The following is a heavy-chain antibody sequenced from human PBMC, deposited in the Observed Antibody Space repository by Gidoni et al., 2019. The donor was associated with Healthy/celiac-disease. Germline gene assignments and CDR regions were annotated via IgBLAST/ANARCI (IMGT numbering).Heavy chain of an antibody. CDR1: GCSLSTSGVG. Sequence: QITLKESGPTRVKPTQTLTRTCTFAGCSLSTSGVGVGWIRQPPGKALEGLALIYWDDDKRYSPSLKSRLTITKDTSKNQVVLTMTNMDPVDTATYYCAHSNPTQWLVKFDYWGQGTLVTVSS. J-gene: IGHJ4*02. V-gene: IGHV2-5*02. CDR3: AHSNPTQWLVKFDY. D-gene: IGHD6-19*01. CDR2: IYWDDDK.